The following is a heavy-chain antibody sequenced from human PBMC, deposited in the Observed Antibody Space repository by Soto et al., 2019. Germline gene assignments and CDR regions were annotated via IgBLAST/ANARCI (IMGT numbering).Heavy chain of an antibody. D-gene: IGHD1-1*01. CDR1: GGTFSGYA. CDR2: IIPILGIT. Sequence: QAQLMQSGAEVKKPGSSVKVSCKASGGTFSGYAISWVRQAPGQGLEWMGGIIPILGITNYAQKFQGRITIAADESTGTAYWDLRSLRSDATDVYYGARDPRSRTGTTYSEDPEQWAQGTLVSV. J-gene: IGHJ1*01. V-gene: IGHV1-69*01. CDR3: ARDPRSRTGTTYSEDPEQ.